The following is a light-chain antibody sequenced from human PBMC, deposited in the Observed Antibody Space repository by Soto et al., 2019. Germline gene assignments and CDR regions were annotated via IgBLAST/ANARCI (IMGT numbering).Light chain of an antibody. CDR2: GSA. V-gene: IGKV3-20*01. Sequence: EIGLTQSPGTLSLSPGERATLSCRASQTVSSSYLAWYQQKPGQAPRLLIYGSASRATGIPDRFSRSGSGTDFTLTISRLEPEDFAVYYCQQYGSSLWTFGQGTKVEI. CDR3: QQYGSSLWT. J-gene: IGKJ1*01. CDR1: QTVSSSY.